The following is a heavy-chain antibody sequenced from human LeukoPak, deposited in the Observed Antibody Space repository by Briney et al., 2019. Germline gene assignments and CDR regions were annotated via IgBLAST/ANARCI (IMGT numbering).Heavy chain of an antibody. D-gene: IGHD6-19*01. CDR3: ARRIIAVAPPYYFDY. CDR2: ISSSSSTI. J-gene: IGHJ4*02. Sequence: GGSLRLSCAPSGFTFSSYSMNWVRQAPGKGWGWVSYISSSSSTIYYADSVKGRFTISRDNAKNSLYLQINSLRAEDTAVYYCARRIIAVAPPYYFDYWGQGTLVTVSS. V-gene: IGHV3-48*04. CDR1: GFTFSSYS.